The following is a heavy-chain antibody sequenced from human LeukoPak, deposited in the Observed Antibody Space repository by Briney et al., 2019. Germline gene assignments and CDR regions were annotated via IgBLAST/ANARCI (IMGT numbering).Heavy chain of an antibody. V-gene: IGHV3-48*04. CDR1: GISVSSNN. D-gene: IGHD5-12*01. CDR2: ISAGNGTI. J-gene: IGHJ2*01. Sequence: GGSLRLSCAASGISVSSNNMHWVRQAPGGGLEWVSYISAGNGTIYSADSVKGRFIISRDNAKNSLYLQMNSLRVEDTAVYFCARDLGLRRMIWGRGTLVAVSS. CDR3: ARDLGLRRMI.